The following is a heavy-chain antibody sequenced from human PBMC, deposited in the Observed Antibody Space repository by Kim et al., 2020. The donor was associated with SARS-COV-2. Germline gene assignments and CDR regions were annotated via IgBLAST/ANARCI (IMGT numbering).Heavy chain of an antibody. V-gene: IGHV3-23*01. J-gene: IGHJ4*02. D-gene: IGHD3-22*01. CDR2: FTAGGGST. Sequence: GGSLRLSCAASGFTISSYAMSWVRQAPGRGLEWVSTFTAGGGSTYYADSVKGRFTISRDTSKSTLFLQMNSLRVEDTAIYYCAKRALVGVITPFEYWGQGTLVTVSS. CDR1: GFTISSYA. CDR3: AKRALVGVITPFEY.